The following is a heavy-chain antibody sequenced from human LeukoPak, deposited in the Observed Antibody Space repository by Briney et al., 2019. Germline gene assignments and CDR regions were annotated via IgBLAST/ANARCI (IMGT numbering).Heavy chain of an antibody. D-gene: IGHD4-23*01. J-gene: IGHJ5*02. CDR1: GFTFSSYS. Sequence: GGSLRLSCAASGFTFSSYSMNWVRQAPGKGLEWVSSISSSSSYIYYADSVKGRFTISRDNAKNSLYLQMNSLRAEDTAVYYCARDRVATPYNWFDPWGQGTLVTVSS. CDR3: ARDRVATPYNWFDP. V-gene: IGHV3-21*01. CDR2: ISSSSSYI.